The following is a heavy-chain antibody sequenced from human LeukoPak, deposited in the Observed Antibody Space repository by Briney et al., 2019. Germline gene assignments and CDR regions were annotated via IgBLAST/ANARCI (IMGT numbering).Heavy chain of an antibody. CDR2: ISAYNDNT. CDR1: GYTSSSYG. V-gene: IGHV1-18*01. J-gene: IGHJ5*02. D-gene: IGHD1-1*01. Sequence: AASVTVSCTSSGYTSSSYGISWIRQAPGQGLEWMGWISAYNDNTNYAQIFQGRVTMTTDTSTSTAYMELRSLRSDDTAVYYCARDVPGSIGTTARFDPWGQGTLVIVSS. CDR3: ARDVPGSIGTTARFDP.